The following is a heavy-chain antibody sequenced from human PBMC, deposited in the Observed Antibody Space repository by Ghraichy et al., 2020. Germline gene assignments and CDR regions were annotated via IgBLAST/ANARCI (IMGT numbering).Heavy chain of an antibody. D-gene: IGHD1-20*01. CDR2: ISSSSSYI. Sequence: GGSLRLSCAASGFTFSSYSMNWVRQAPGKGLEWVSSISSSSSYIYYADSVKGRFTISRDNAKNSLYLQMNSLRAEDMAVYYCARVTGDDYGMDVWGQGTTVTVSS. CDR3: ARVTGDDYGMDV. J-gene: IGHJ6*02. V-gene: IGHV3-21*01. CDR1: GFTFSSYS.